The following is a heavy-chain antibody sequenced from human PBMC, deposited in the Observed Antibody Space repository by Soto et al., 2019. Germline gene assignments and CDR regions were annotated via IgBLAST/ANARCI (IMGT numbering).Heavy chain of an antibody. V-gene: IGHV3-11*01. CDR2: ISTSGSTI. D-gene: IGHD2-2*02. J-gene: IGHJ5*02. CDR3: SREAEVVPAAISWFDP. Sequence: GGSLRLSCAASGFTFSDYYMSWIRQAPGKGLEWVSYISTSGSTIYYADSVKGRFTISRDNAKNPLYLQMNSLRAEDTAVYFCSREAEVVPAAISWFDPWGQGTLVTVSS. CDR1: GFTFSDYY.